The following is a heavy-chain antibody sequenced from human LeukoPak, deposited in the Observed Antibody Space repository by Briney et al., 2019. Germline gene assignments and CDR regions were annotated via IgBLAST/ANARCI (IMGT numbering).Heavy chain of an antibody. Sequence: GASVKVSCKASGYTFTGYYMHWVRQAPGQGLEWMGWINPNSGDTNYAQKFQGRVTMTRDTSISTAYMELSRLRSDDTAVYYCARTLRGGKFDYWGQGTLVTVSS. J-gene: IGHJ4*02. V-gene: IGHV1-2*02. CDR3: ARTLRGGKFDY. CDR1: GYTFTGYY. D-gene: IGHD4-23*01. CDR2: INPNSGDT.